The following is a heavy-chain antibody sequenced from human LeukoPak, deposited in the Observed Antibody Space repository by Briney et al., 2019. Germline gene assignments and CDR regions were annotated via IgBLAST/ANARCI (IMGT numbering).Heavy chain of an antibody. CDR2: MNPNSGNT. CDR1: GYTFTSYD. J-gene: IGHJ6*02. V-gene: IGHV1-8*01. CDR3: ARLPLYYYYYGMDV. Sequence: AASVKVSCKASGYTFTSYDINWVRQATGQGLEWMGWMNPNSGNTGYAQKFQGRVTMTRNTSISTAYMELSSLRSEDTAVYYCARLPLYYYYYGMDVWGQGTTVTVSS.